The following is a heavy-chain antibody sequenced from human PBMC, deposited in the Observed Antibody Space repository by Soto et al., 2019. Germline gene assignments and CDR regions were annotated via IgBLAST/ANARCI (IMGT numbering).Heavy chain of an antibody. CDR1: GFTFSGSN. CDR2: IRNKANGYAS. CDR3: SNQWGRGDGS. Sequence: PGGSLRLSCAASGFTFSGSNIHWVRQASGEGLEWVGRIRNKANGYASTYGGPVKGRFTISRDDSKNTAYLQMDSLKSEDTAVYYCSNQWGRGDGSWGQGTLVTVSS. V-gene: IGHV3-73*01. D-gene: IGHD7-27*01. J-gene: IGHJ5*02.